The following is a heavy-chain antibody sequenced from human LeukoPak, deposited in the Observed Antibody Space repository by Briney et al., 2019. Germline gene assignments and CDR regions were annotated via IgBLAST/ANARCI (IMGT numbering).Heavy chain of an antibody. D-gene: IGHD1-26*01. V-gene: IGHV1-2*02. CDR1: GYTFTSYG. J-gene: IGHJ4*02. CDR2: INPNSGGT. CDR3: ARALSGSPHYFDY. Sequence: ASVKVSCKASGYTFTSYGISWVRQAPGQGLEWMGWINPNSGGTNYAQKFQGRVTMTRDTSISTAYMELSRLRSDDTAVYYCARALSGSPHYFDYWGQGTLVTVSS.